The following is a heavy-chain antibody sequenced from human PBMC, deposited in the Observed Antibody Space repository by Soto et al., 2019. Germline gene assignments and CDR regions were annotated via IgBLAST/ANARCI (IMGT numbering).Heavy chain of an antibody. CDR3: ARGRCSGGSCYSLDDWFDP. D-gene: IGHD2-15*01. CDR1: GYTFTSYA. J-gene: IGHJ5*02. V-gene: IGHV7-4-1*01. Sequence: ASVKVSCKASGYTFTSYAMNWVRQAPGQGLEWMGWINTNTGNPTYAQGFTGRFVFSLDTSVSTAYLQICSLKAEDTAVYYCARGRCSGGSCYSLDDWFDPWGQGTLVAVSS. CDR2: INTNTGNP.